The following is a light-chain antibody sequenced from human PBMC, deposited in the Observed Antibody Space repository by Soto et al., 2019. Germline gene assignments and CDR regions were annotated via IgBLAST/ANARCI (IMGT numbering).Light chain of an antibody. CDR2: DAS. V-gene: IGKV3-20*01. Sequence: ESVLTQSPGTLSLSPGDRATLSCRASQSVRSGHLAWYQQKPGQAPRLVIYDASTRATGIPDRFSGGGSGTDFTLTSSRVEPEDFAVYCCHQYGRSASSITFGPGTKVEIK. CDR1: QSVRSGH. CDR3: HQYGRSASSIT. J-gene: IGKJ3*01.